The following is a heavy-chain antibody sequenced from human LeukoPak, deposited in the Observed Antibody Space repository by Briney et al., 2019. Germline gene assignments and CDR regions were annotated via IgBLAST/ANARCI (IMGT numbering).Heavy chain of an antibody. CDR1: GNTFTSYY. Sequence: GASVKVSCKASGNTFTSYYIHWVRQAPGQGLEWMGIINPSGGSTSYAQKLQGRVTMTTDTSTSTAYMELRSLRSDDTAVYYCARPGEEVPAAYDYWGQGTLVTVSS. CDR2: INPSGGST. CDR3: ARPGEEVPAAYDY. J-gene: IGHJ4*02. D-gene: IGHD2-2*01. V-gene: IGHV1-46*01.